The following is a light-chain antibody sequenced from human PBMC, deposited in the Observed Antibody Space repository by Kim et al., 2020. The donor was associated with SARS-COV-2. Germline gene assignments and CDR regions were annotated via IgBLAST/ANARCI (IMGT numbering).Light chain of an antibody. Sequence: QSALTQPPSASGSPGQSVTISCTGSSSDVGLYDYVSWYQQHPGKAPKLIIYEVTKRPSGVPDRFSASKSGNTASLTVSGLQAEDEADYYCSSYAGSNNLIFGGGTQLTVL. CDR1: SSDVGLYDY. J-gene: IGLJ2*01. V-gene: IGLV2-8*01. CDR2: EVT. CDR3: SSYAGSNNLI.